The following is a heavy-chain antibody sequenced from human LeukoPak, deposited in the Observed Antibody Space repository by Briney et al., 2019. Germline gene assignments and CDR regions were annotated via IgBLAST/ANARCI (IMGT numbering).Heavy chain of an antibody. Sequence: GGSLRLSCAASGFTFSSYAMHWVRQAPGKGLEWVAVISYDGSNKYYADSVKGRFTISRDNSKNTLYLQMNSLRAEDTAVYYCAGVSDSSGPPGLYFDYWGQGTLVTVSS. J-gene: IGHJ4*02. CDR3: AGVSDSSGPPGLYFDY. CDR1: GFTFSSYA. V-gene: IGHV3-30-3*01. CDR2: ISYDGSNK. D-gene: IGHD3-22*01.